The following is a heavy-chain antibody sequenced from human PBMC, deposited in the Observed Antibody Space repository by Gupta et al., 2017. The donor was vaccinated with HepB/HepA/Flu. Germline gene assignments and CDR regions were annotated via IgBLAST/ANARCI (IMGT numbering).Heavy chain of an antibody. V-gene: IGHV3-23*01. D-gene: IGHD3-3*02. CDR1: GLSRTGPA. CDR3: AKDLHFWSAMDV. CDR2: IGSEMRT. J-gene: IGHJ6*03. Sequence: EVHLLQSGGGLVQPGGSLRLSCAAPGLSRTGPAMIWVRQAPGKGLEWVSVIGSEMRTHYADSVKGRFTISRDNSQNTVSLEMNSLRAEDTAVYYCAKDLHFWSAMDVWGEGTTVTVSS.